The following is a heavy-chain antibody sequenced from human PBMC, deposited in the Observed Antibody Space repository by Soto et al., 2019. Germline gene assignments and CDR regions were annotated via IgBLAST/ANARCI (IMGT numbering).Heavy chain of an antibody. CDR3: AKVRVGWELPRRGMDV. Sequence: GGSLRLSCAASGFTFSSYAMSWVRQAPGKGLEWVSAISGSGGSTYYADSVKGRFTISRDNSKNTLYLQMNSLRAEDTAVYYCAKVRVGWELPRRGMDVWGQGTTVTVPS. V-gene: IGHV3-23*01. D-gene: IGHD1-26*01. CDR1: GFTFSSYA. J-gene: IGHJ6*02. CDR2: ISGSGGST.